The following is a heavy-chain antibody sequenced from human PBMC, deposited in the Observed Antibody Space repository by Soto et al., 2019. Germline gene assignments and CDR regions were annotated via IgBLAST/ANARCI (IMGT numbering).Heavy chain of an antibody. CDR2: INPGNGNT. Sequence: ASVKVSCKASGYTFTNYALHWVRQAPGQRLEWMGWINPGNGNTKSSQKFQGRVAITRDTSASTAYMELSSLRSEDTAVYYCARGGDIVVVAADYGMDVWGQGTTVTVYS. V-gene: IGHV1-3*01. D-gene: IGHD2-15*01. J-gene: IGHJ6*02. CDR1: GYTFTNYA. CDR3: ARGGDIVVVAADYGMDV.